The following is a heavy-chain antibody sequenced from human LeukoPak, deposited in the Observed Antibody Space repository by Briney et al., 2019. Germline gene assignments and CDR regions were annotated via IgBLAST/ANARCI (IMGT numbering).Heavy chain of an antibody. D-gene: IGHD3-3*01. CDR1: GFTFSSYG. J-gene: IGHJ4*02. Sequence: GGSLRLSCVVSGFTFSSYGFHWVRQAPGKGLEWVANIKQDGSEKYYVDSVKGRFTISRDNAKNSLYLQMNSLRAEDTAVYYCARDYDFWGGRPGGSFDYWGRGTLVTVSS. CDR3: ARDYDFWGGRPGGSFDY. CDR2: IKQDGSEK. V-gene: IGHV3-7*03.